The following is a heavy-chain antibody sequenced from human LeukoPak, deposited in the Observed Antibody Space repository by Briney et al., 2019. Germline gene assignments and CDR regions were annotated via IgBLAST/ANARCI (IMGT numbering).Heavy chain of an antibody. CDR1: GYTFTGYY. CDR3: ARVGSETRTYYYDSSGYGFDY. J-gene: IGHJ4*02. D-gene: IGHD3-22*01. CDR2: INPNSGGT. V-gene: IGHV1-2*02. Sequence: GASVKVSCKASGYTFTGYYMHWVRQAPGQGLEWMGWINPNSGGTNYAQKFQGRVTMTRDTSISTAYMELSRLRSDDTAVYYCARVGSETRTYYYDSSGYGFDYWGQGTLVTVSS.